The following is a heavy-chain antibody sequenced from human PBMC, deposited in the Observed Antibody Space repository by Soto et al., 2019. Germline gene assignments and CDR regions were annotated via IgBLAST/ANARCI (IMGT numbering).Heavy chain of an antibody. CDR1: GFTFSSYA. CDR3: APNDVVAGPFQH. D-gene: IGHD2-15*01. J-gene: IGHJ1*01. V-gene: IGHV3-30-3*01. CDR2: ISYDGSNK. Sequence: QVQLVESGGGVVQPGRSLRLSCAASGFTFSSYAMHWVRQAPGKGLEWVAVISYDGSNKYYADSVKGRFTISRDNSKNTLYLQMNSLRAEDTAVYYCAPNDVVAGPFQHWGQGTLVTVSS.